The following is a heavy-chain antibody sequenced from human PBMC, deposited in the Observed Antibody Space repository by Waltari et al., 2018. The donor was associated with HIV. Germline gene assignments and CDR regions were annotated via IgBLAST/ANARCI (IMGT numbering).Heavy chain of an antibody. CDR3: ARDQDYYDSSGYTCYAFDM. J-gene: IGHJ3*02. CDR2: SYRSGTT. V-gene: IGHV4-38-2*02. Sequence: QVQLQESGPGLVKPSETLSLTCKVSASSVTSGSYWGCIRHSPGQGLEWIGSSYRSGTTYYNPSFKSRVTILVNMSKNQFSLKLSSVTAADTAVYYCARDQDYYDSSGYTCYAFDMWGPGTMVTVSS. D-gene: IGHD3-22*01. CDR1: ASSVTSGSY.